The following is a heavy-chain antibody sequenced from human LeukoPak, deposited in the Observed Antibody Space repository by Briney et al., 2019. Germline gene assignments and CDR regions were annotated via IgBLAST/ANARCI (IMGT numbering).Heavy chain of an antibody. Sequence: PGGSLRLSCAASGFPFSSFAMTWVRQSPGKGLEWVSSVSDSGVNTYYAWSVRGRFTFSRDNFKNILYLKMNSLTVEDTAFYYCSKGRGSTLTNIDFWGQGALVTVSS. V-gene: IGHV3-23*01. J-gene: IGHJ4*02. D-gene: IGHD4-11*01. CDR1: GFPFSSFA. CDR2: VSDSGVNT. CDR3: SKGRGSTLTNIDF.